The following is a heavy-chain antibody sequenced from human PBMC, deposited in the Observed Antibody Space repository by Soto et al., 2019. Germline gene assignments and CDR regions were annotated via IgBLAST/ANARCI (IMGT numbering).Heavy chain of an antibody. CDR1: GFTFSSYW. J-gene: IGHJ4*02. V-gene: IGHV3-7*01. D-gene: IGHD2-2*01. CDR3: ASQRVPAANRVGYYFDY. CDR2: IKQDGSEK. Sequence: EVQLVESGGGLVQPGGSLRLSCAASGFTFSSYWMSWVRQAPGKGLEWVANIKQDGSEKYYVDSVKGRFTISRDNAKNSLYLQMNSLRAEDTAVYYCASQRVPAANRVGYYFDYWGQGTLVTVSS.